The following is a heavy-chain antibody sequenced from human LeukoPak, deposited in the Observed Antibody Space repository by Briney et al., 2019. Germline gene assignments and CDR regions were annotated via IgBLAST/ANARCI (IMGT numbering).Heavy chain of an antibody. CDR1: GGSISSSSYY. D-gene: IGHD5-12*01. J-gene: IGHJ4*02. Sequence: SETLSLTCTVSGGSISSSSYYWGWIRQPPGKGLEWIGSIYYSGSTYYNPSLKSRVTISVDTSKNQFSLKLSSVTAADTAVYYCARVGGYGPYGDYWGQGTLVTVSS. CDR2: IYYSGST. CDR3: ARVGGYGPYGDY. V-gene: IGHV4-39*01.